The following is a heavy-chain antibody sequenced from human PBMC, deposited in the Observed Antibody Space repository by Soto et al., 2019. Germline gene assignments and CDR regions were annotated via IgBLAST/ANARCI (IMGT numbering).Heavy chain of an antibody. CDR1: GGTFSSYA. CDR2: FIPIFGTA. CDR3: AGVSWGSGWHREYYFDY. Sequence: QVQLVQSGAEVQKPGSSVKVSCKASGGTFSSYAISWVRQAPGQGLEWMGGFIPIFGTANYAQKFQGRVTITADESTSTAYMQLSSLRSEDTAVYYCAGVSWGSGWHREYYFDYWGQGTLVTVSS. D-gene: IGHD6-19*01. V-gene: IGHV1-69*12. J-gene: IGHJ4*02.